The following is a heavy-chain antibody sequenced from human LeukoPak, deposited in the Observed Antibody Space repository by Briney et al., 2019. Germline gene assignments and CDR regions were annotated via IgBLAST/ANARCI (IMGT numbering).Heavy chain of an antibody. CDR1: GFTFSSYE. J-gene: IGHJ4*02. Sequence: GGSLRLSCAASGFTFSSYEMDWVRQAPGKGLEWISYISSSGHIYNADSTRGRFTISRDNAKNSLYLQMNSLRVEDTAVYYCARDKVAGSMAGSNFDYWGQGTLVTVSS. CDR2: ISSSGHI. CDR3: ARDKVAGSMAGSNFDY. D-gene: IGHD6-19*01. V-gene: IGHV3-48*03.